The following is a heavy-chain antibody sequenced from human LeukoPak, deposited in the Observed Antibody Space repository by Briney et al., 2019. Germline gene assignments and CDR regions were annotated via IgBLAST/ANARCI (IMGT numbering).Heavy chain of an antibody. V-gene: IGHV4-59*01. CDR3: ARDGGDWFDR. J-gene: IGHJ5*02. Sequence: PSETLSLTCTVSGGSISSYYWNWVRQPPGKGLEWIGNIYYSGSTNYNPSLKRRGTISVDTSKNQFSLRLSSVTAADTAVYYCARDGGDWFDRWGQGTLVTVSS. CDR1: GGSISSYY. D-gene: IGHD2-21*01. CDR2: IYYSGST.